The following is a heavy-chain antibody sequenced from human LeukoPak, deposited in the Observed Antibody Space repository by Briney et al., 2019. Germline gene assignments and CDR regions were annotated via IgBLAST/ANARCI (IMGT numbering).Heavy chain of an antibody. D-gene: IGHD6-19*01. V-gene: IGHV4-61*02. CDR2: ICTSGTT. Sequence: PSQTLPLTCSVSGVSISGSYCWSWIRQPAGKGLEWIERICTSGTTNYNPSLKSRVTISVDTSTNQVSLKLTSVTAADTAVYYCARDPPDYSTAWHAFAIWGQGAMVTVS. J-gene: IGHJ3*02. CDR3: ARDPPDYSTAWHAFAI. CDR1: GVSISGSYC.